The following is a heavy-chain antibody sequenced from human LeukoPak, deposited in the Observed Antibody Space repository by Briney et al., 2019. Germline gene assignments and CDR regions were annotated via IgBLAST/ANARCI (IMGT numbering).Heavy chain of an antibody. Sequence: SVKVSCKASGGTFSSYAISWVRQAPGQGLEWIGGIIPIFGTANYAQKFQGRVTITADESTSTAYMELSSLRSEDTAVYYCALDWGKWELPRYYYYYGMDVWGQGTTVTVSS. J-gene: IGHJ6*02. D-gene: IGHD1-26*01. V-gene: IGHV1-69*13. CDR2: IIPIFGTA. CDR3: ALDWGKWELPRYYYYYGMDV. CDR1: GGTFSSYA.